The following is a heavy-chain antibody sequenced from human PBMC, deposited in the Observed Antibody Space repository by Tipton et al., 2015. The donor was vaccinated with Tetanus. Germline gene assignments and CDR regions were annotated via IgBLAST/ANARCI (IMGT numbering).Heavy chain of an antibody. CDR3: VRVVGMIRDGNFDY. CDR1: GITFSSYW. J-gene: IGHJ4*02. D-gene: IGHD3-10*01. V-gene: IGHV3-7*01. Sequence: SLRLSCAASGITFSSYWMSWVRQAPGKGLEWVANIKQDGSEKYYVDSVKGRFTISRDNAKNSLYLQMNSLRVEDTAMYYCVRVVGMIRDGNFDYWGQGTLVTVSS. CDR2: IKQDGSEK.